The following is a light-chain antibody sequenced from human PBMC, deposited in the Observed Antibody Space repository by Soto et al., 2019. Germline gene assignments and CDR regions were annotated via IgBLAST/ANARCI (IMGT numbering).Light chain of an antibody. CDR2: AAS. CDR3: QQYISSPLT. V-gene: IGKV3-15*01. Sequence: EIVMTHSPATLSVSPWQIATLSCRASQSVRSNLAWYQQKPGQAPRLVIYAASTRATGIPDRFSGSVSGTEFTLTISSLQSEDFAVYYCQQYISSPLTFGQGTKVDI. J-gene: IGKJ1*01. CDR1: QSVRSN.